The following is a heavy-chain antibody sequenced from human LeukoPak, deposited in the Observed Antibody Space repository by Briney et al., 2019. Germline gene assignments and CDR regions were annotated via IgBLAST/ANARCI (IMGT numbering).Heavy chain of an antibody. CDR2: ISYDGSNK. D-gene: IGHD3-22*01. Sequence: GGSLRLSCAASGFTFSSYAMHWVRQAPGKGLEWVAVISYDGSNKYYADSVKGRFTISRDNSKNTLYLQMNSLRAEDTAVYYCARGGYDYGAQGYWGQGTLVTVSS. CDR3: ARGGYDYGAQGY. CDR1: GFTFSSYA. J-gene: IGHJ4*02. V-gene: IGHV3-30*04.